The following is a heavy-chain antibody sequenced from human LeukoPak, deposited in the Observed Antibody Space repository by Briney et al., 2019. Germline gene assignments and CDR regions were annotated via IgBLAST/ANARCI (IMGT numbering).Heavy chain of an antibody. J-gene: IGHJ3*02. CDR1: GFTFSSHA. Sequence: SGGSLRLSCAASGFTFSSHAMSWVRQAPGKGLEWVGRIKSKTDGGTTDYAAPVKGRFTISRDDSKNTLYLQMNSLKTEDTAVYYCTTEAGDYATPDALDIWGQGTMVTVSS. D-gene: IGHD4-17*01. CDR3: TTEAGDYATPDALDI. V-gene: IGHV3-15*01. CDR2: IKSKTDGGTT.